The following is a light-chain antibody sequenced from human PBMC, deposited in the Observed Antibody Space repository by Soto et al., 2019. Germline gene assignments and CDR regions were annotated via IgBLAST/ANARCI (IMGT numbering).Light chain of an antibody. J-gene: IGKJ2*01. CDR3: QHYKNWPYT. Sequence: EILMTQSPATLSVSPGERATLSCRASQSVSNRLAWYQQKLGQAPRLLIYGASTRATGIPARFSGSGSGTEFTLTISSLQSEDSASYYCQHYKNWPYTFGQGTKLEMK. CDR2: GAS. CDR1: QSVSNR. V-gene: IGKV3-15*01.